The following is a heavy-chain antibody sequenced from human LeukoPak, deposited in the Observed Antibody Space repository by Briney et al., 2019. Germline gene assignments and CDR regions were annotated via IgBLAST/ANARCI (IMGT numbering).Heavy chain of an antibody. CDR1: GYSFTTYG. CDR3: ARFGAGGYCSGGSCPNWFDP. V-gene: IGHV1-18*01. D-gene: IGHD2-15*01. Sequence: ASVKVSCKASGYSFTTYGISWVRQAPGQGLEWMGWISAYNGNTNYAQKLQGRVTMTTDTSTSTAYMELRSLRSDDTAVYYCARFGAGGYCSGGSCPNWFDPWGQGTLVTVSS. J-gene: IGHJ5*02. CDR2: ISAYNGNT.